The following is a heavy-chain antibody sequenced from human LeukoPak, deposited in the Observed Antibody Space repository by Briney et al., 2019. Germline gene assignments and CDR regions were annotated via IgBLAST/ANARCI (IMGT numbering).Heavy chain of an antibody. CDR1: GGSFSGYY. D-gene: IGHD2-2*01. J-gene: IGHJ4*02. V-gene: IGHV4-34*01. CDR3: ARGAVVVPAAKGFDY. CDR2: INHSGST. Sequence: PSETLSLTCAVYGGSFSGYYWSWIRKPPGKGLEWIGEINHSGSTNYNPSLKSRVTISVDTSKNQFSLKLSSVTAADTAVYYCARGAVVVPAAKGFDYWGQGTLVTVSS.